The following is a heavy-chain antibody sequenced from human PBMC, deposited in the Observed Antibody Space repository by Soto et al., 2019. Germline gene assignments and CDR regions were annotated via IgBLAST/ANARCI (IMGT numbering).Heavy chain of an antibody. CDR2: INHSGST. J-gene: IGHJ4*02. CDR3: ARGQLSYDSSGYPDY. D-gene: IGHD3-22*01. CDR1: GGSFSGYY. V-gene: IGHV4-34*01. Sequence: SETLSLTCAVYGGSFSGYYWSWIRQPPGKGLEWIGEINHSGSTNYNPSLKSRVTISVDTSKNQFSLKLSSVTAADTAVYYCARGQLSYDSSGYPDYWGQGTLVTVSS.